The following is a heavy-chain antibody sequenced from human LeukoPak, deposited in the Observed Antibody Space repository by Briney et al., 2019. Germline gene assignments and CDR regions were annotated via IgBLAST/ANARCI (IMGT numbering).Heavy chain of an antibody. CDR3: AKGYDSSTWYNFDY. CDR1: GFTFSTYA. V-gene: IGHV3-23*01. Sequence: GGSLRLSCAASGFTFSTYAVSWVRQAPGKGLAWVSVITGNSGSIYYAYSVGGRFTISRDNSKNTLYLQMNSLRAEDTAIYYCAKGYDSSTWYNFDYWGQGTLVTVSS. CDR2: ITGNSGSI. J-gene: IGHJ4*02. D-gene: IGHD6-13*01.